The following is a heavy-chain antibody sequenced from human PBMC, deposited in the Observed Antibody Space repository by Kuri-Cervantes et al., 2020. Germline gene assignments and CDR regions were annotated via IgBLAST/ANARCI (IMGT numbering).Heavy chain of an antibody. J-gene: IGHJ5*02. V-gene: IGHV3-48*01. CDR2: ISSSSSTI. CDR3: ARDQRRHSSGWYGDNWFDP. Sequence: GESLKISCAASGFTFSSYSMNWVRQAPGKGLEWVPYISSSSSTIYYTDSVKGRFTISRDNAKNSLYLQMNSLRAEDTAVYYCARDQRRHSSGWYGDNWFDPWGQGTLVTVSS. CDR1: GFTFSSYS. D-gene: IGHD6-19*01.